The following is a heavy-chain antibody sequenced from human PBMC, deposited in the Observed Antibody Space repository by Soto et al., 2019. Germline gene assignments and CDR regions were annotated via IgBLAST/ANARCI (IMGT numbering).Heavy chain of an antibody. Sequence: SETLSLTCAVSGGSPRGHYWSWIRQSPEKGLEWIGEINHSGFTNYNPTLKSRVTISRDASKNQFSLRLSSMTAADSAVYFCARAAVKLGATLFDSWGQGTLVTVS. J-gene: IGHJ4*02. CDR2: INHSGFT. CDR1: GGSPRGHY. CDR3: ARAAVKLGATLFDS. D-gene: IGHD1-26*01. V-gene: IGHV4-34*01.